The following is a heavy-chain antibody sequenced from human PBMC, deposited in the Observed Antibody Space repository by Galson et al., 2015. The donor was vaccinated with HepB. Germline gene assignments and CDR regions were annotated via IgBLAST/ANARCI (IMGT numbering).Heavy chain of an antibody. V-gene: IGHV3-48*02. Sequence: SLRLSCAASGFTFSSYSMNWVRQAPGKGLEWVSYISSSSSTIYYADSVKGRFTISRDNAKNSLYLQMNSLRDEDTAVYYCARGNDFWSGYRVGGLDYWGQGTLVTVSS. CDR1: GFTFSSYS. D-gene: IGHD3-3*01. CDR2: ISSSSSTI. J-gene: IGHJ4*02. CDR3: ARGNDFWSGYRVGGLDY.